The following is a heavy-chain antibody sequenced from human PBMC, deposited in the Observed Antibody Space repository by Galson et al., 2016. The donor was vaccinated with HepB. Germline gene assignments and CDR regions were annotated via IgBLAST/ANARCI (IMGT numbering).Heavy chain of an antibody. Sequence: SETLSLTCTVSGGSIKSAWHYWGWIRQPPGKGLEWIGSVHHSGNTYYNSSLKSRVATSIDTSKNQFSLRLSSLTASDTAVYFCARQETTFSGAEYWGQGILVTVSS. CDR3: ARQETTFSGAEY. D-gene: IGHD1-1*01. CDR1: GGSIKSAWHY. CDR2: VHHSGNT. J-gene: IGHJ4*02. V-gene: IGHV4-39*01.